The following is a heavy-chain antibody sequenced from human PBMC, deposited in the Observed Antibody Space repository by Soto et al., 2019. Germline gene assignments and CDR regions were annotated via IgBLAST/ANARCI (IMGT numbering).Heavy chain of an antibody. CDR1: GGSLTKYY. Sequence: SETLSLTCTVSGGSLTKYYWSWIRQPAGKGLEWIGRVSTSGNVVSKASLRSRLTMSVDTSKNQFSLRLTSVTAADTAVYYCARDNNDSWSLYPLAFDYWGQGPLVTVYS. V-gene: IGHV4-4*07. D-gene: IGHD3-3*01. CDR2: VSTSGNV. J-gene: IGHJ4*02. CDR3: ARDNNDSWSLYPLAFDY.